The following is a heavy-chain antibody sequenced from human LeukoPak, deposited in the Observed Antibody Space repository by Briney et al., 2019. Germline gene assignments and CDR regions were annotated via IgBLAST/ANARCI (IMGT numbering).Heavy chain of an antibody. Sequence: PGGSLRLSCAASGFTFSSYAMHWVRQAPGKGLEWVAVISYDGSNKYYADSVKGRFTISRDNSKNTLYPQMNSLRAEDTAVYYCARERGSIDFDYWGQGTLVTVSS. D-gene: IGHD2-15*01. CDR3: ARERGSIDFDY. J-gene: IGHJ4*02. CDR1: GFTFSSYA. V-gene: IGHV3-30-3*01. CDR2: ISYDGSNK.